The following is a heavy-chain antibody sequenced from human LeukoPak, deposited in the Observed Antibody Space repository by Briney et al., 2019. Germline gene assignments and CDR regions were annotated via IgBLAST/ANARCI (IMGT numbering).Heavy chain of an antibody. CDR2: INAGNGNT. Sequence: ASVKVSCKASGYTFTSYAMHWVRQAPGQRLEWMGWINAGNGNTKYSQEFQGRVTITRDTSASTAYMELSSLRSEDMAVYYCARGTEWELHFDYWGQGTLVTVSS. J-gene: IGHJ4*02. CDR3: ARGTEWELHFDY. V-gene: IGHV1-3*03. CDR1: GYTFTSYA. D-gene: IGHD1-26*01.